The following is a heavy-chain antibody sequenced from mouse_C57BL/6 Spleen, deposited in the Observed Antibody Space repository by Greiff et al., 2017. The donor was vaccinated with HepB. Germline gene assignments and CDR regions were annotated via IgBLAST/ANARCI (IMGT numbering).Heavy chain of an antibody. D-gene: IGHD2-1*01. V-gene: IGHV1-52*01. CDR1: GYTFTSYW. Sequence: QVQLKQPGAELVRPGSSVKLSCKASGYTFTSYWMHWVKQRPIQGLEWIGNIDPSDSETHYNQKFKDKATLTVDKSSSTAYMQLSSLTSEDSAVYYCARAIYYGNPYAMDYWGQGTSVTVSS. CDR3: ARAIYYGNPYAMDY. CDR2: IDPSDSET. J-gene: IGHJ4*01.